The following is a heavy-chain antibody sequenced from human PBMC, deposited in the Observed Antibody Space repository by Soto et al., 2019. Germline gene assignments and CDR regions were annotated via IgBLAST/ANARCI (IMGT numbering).Heavy chain of an antibody. CDR2: INHSGST. Sequence: SETLSLTCAVYGGSFSGYYWSWIRQPPGKGLEWIGEINHSGSTNYNPSLKSRVTISVDTSKNQFSLKLSSVTAADTAVYYCARDGNIWAFDIWGQGTMVTVSS. V-gene: IGHV4-34*01. J-gene: IGHJ3*02. CDR1: GGSFSGYY. D-gene: IGHD1-26*01. CDR3: ARDGNIWAFDI.